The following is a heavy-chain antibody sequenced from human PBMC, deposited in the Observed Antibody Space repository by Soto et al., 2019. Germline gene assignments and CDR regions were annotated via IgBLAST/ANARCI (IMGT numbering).Heavy chain of an antibody. CDR1: GFTFSSYA. D-gene: IGHD4-17*01. J-gene: IGHJ6*02. CDR3: AKDLDYGDYGEAYYYGMDV. CDR2: ISGSGGST. Sequence: GGSLRLSCAASGFTFSSYAMSWVRQAPGKGLEWVSAISGSGGSTYYADSVKGRFTISRDNSKNTLYLQMNSLRAEDTAVYYCAKDLDYGDYGEAYYYGMDVWGQGTTVTVSS. V-gene: IGHV3-23*01.